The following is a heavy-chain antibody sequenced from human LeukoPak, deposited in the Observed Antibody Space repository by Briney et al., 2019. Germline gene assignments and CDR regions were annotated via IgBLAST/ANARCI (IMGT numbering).Heavy chain of an antibody. D-gene: IGHD3-10*01. CDR1: GFSFNIFA. CDR3: ARWNDFGSGTTLDY. CDR2: ISDSGHIT. Sequence: GGSLRLSCVASGFSFNIFAMSWVRQAPEKGLEWVSSISDSGHITQYADSVKGRFTISRDNSRNTLFLQMDSLRAEDTAVYYCARWNDFGSGTTLDYWGQGTLVTVSS. V-gene: IGHV3-23*01. J-gene: IGHJ4*02.